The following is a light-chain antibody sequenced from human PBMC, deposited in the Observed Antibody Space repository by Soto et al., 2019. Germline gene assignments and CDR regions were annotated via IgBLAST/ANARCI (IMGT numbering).Light chain of an antibody. V-gene: IGLV2-23*02. Sequence: QSVLTQPASVSGSPGQSITISCTVGSYNFVSWYQQHPGKAPKVLIYEVSKRPSGVSDRFSGSKSGNTASLTISGLQAEDEADYYCCSDAGRSTYVCGTGTKVTVL. J-gene: IGLJ1*01. CDR2: EVS. CDR3: CSDAGRSTYV. CDR1: GSYNF.